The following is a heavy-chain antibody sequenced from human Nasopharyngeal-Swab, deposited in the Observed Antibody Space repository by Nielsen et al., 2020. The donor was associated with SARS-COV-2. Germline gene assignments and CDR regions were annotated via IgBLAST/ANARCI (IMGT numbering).Heavy chain of an antibody. CDR1: GFTVSSNY. D-gene: IGHD3-10*01. J-gene: IGHJ3*02. Sequence: GESLKISCAASGFTVSSNYMSWVRQAPGKGLECLSVINSGGSTFYADSVKGRFTISRDNSKNTLYLQMNSLRAEDTAVYYCARGAGRIWFGELGAFDIWGQGTMVTVSS. CDR2: INSGGST. V-gene: IGHV3-53*01. CDR3: ARGAGRIWFGELGAFDI.